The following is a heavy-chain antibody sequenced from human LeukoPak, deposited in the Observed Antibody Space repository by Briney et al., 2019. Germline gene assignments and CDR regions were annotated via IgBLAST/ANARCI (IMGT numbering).Heavy chain of an antibody. V-gene: IGHV4-31*11. Sequence: SETLSLTCAVSGGSISSGGYYWSWIRQHPGKGLEWIGYIYYSGSTYYNPSLKSRVTISVDTSKNQFSLKLSSVTAADTAVYYCARAYLRNYYDSGGSFDYWGQGTLVTVSS. CDR3: ARAYLRNYYDSGGSFDY. CDR2: IYYSGST. D-gene: IGHD3-22*01. CDR1: GGSISSGGYY. J-gene: IGHJ4*02.